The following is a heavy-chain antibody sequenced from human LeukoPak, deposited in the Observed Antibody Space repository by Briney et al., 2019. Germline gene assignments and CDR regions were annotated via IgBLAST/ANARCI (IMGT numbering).Heavy chain of an antibody. V-gene: IGHV3-74*01. J-gene: IGHJ4*02. D-gene: IGHD5-24*01. CDR2: INSDGGDT. CDR1: GFTFSTYA. Sequence: GGSLRLSCAASGFTFSTYAMSWVRQAAGKGLEWVSRINSDGGDTTYADSVKGRFTISRDNAKNTLYLQMNSLRADDTAIYYCTRAGHNWEHDYWGQGTLVTVSS. CDR3: TRAGHNWEHDY.